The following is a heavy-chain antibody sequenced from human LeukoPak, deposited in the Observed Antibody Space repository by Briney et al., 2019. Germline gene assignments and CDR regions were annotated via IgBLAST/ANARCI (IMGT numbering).Heavy chain of an antibody. D-gene: IGHD3-22*01. Sequence: ASVKVSCKASGYTFTGYHMHRVRQAPGQGLEWMGWINPNSGGTNYAQTFQGRVTMTRDTSISTVYMELSRLRSDDTAIYYCARDYYYDSSGYYYDAFDIWGQGTMVTVSS. CDR1: GYTFTGYH. CDR3: ARDYYYDSSGYYYDAFDI. V-gene: IGHV1-2*02. J-gene: IGHJ3*02. CDR2: INPNSGGT.